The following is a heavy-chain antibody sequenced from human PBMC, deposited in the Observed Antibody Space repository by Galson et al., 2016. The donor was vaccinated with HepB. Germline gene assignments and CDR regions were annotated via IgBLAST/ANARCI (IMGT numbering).Heavy chain of an antibody. V-gene: IGHV5-51*01. CDR1: GYIFSNYW. D-gene: IGHD6-13*01. J-gene: IGHJ4*02. Sequence: QSGAEVKKPGESLKISCKGSGYIFSNYWIGWVRQMPGKGLEWMGIIYPTDSDTRYSPSFQGQVTISADKSTSTAYLQWSSLKDSDTGIYYCAYSISWYSYFDYWGQGTLVTVSS. CDR2: IYPTDSDT. CDR3: AYSISWYSYFDY.